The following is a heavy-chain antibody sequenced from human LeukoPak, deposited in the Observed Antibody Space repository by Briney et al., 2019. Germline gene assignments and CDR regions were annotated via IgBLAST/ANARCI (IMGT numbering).Heavy chain of an antibody. CDR2: IFYSGRT. Sequence: SETLSLTCTVSGDSMSSSTYCWAWIRQPPGKGLEWIGSIFYSGRTYYNPSLKSRVTIATDTSKNQFSLKLTSVTAADTAVYYCARPLVGTARIDWGQGTLVTVSS. J-gene: IGHJ4*02. CDR1: GDSMSSSTYC. CDR3: ARPLVGTARID. V-gene: IGHV4-39*01. D-gene: IGHD5-18*01.